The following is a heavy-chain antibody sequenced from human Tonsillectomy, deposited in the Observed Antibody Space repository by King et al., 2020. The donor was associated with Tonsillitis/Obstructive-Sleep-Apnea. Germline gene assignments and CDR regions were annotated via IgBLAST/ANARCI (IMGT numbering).Heavy chain of an antibody. Sequence: VQLVESGGGLVKPGGSLRLSCAASGFTFSDYYMTWIHQAPGKGLEWVSYISSSGTTIYYADSLKGRFTISRDNAKNSLYLQMNSLRAEDTAVYYCAGGYNYYFYSYMDVGGKGTTVTVSS. CDR2: ISSSGTTI. D-gene: IGHD5-12*01. V-gene: IGHV3-11*01. CDR3: AGGYNYYFYSYMDV. CDR1: GFTFSDYY. J-gene: IGHJ6*03.